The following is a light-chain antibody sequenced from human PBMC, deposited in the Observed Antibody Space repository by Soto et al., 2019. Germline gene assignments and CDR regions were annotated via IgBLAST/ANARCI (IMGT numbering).Light chain of an antibody. CDR3: QQYYGTPYT. CDR2: WAS. J-gene: IGKJ2*01. Sequence: DIVMTQSPDSLAVSLGERATINCKSSQSVLYSSNNKNYLTWYQQKPGQPPKLLIYWASTRESGVPDRFSGRGSGTEFTLNISSLQAEDVAVYYCQQYYGTPYTFGQGTKLES. CDR1: QSVLYSSNNKNY. V-gene: IGKV4-1*01.